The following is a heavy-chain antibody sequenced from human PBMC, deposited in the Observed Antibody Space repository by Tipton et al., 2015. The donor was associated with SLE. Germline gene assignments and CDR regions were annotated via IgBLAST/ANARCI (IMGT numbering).Heavy chain of an antibody. CDR3: ARGTYYCDY. J-gene: IGHJ4*02. CDR2: FHYGGST. CDR1: SGSISSHS. Sequence: TLSLTCTVSSGSISSHSWTWIRRTPGKGLEWIGYFHYGGSTNYNPSLRSRVTMSVDTSKSQFSLKRNSITAADTAVYYCARGTYYCDYWGQGTLVTVSS. V-gene: IGHV4-59*08.